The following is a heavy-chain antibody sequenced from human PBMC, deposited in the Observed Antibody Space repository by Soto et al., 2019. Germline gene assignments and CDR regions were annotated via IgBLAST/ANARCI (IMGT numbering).Heavy chain of an antibody. CDR3: ARSINTITAAGPNFDY. V-gene: IGHV5-51*01. J-gene: IGHJ4*02. D-gene: IGHD6-13*01. CDR2: IYPGDSDT. Sequence: PGASLKISCKGSGYSFTSYWIGWVRQMPGKGLEWMGIIYPGDSDTRYSPSFQGQVTISADKSISTAYLQWSSLKASDTAMYYCARSINTITAAGPNFDYWGQGTLVTVSS. CDR1: GYSFTSYW.